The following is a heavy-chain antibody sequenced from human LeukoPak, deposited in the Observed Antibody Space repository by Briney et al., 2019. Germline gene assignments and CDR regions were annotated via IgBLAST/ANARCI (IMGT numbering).Heavy chain of an antibody. V-gene: IGHV3-72*01. Sequence: GGSLRLSCVASGFTFSDHFMDWVRQAPGKGLEWVGRSRNKAKGYTTEYAASVKGRFTISRDDSKNTAYLQMNSLKTEDTAVYYCTSGGYCSSTSCYGENWGQGTLVTVSS. CDR1: GFTFSDHF. CDR2: SRNKAKGYTT. D-gene: IGHD2-2*01. J-gene: IGHJ4*02. CDR3: TSGGYCSSTSCYGEN.